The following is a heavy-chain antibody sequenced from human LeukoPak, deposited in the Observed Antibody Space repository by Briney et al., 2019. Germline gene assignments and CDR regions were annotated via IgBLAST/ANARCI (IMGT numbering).Heavy chain of an antibody. CDR3: ARAPGEWGFDY. V-gene: IGHV1-8*01. CDR2: MNPNTGNT. D-gene: IGHD3-16*01. Sequence: ASVKVSCKPSGYTFPSYDINWVRQVPGQGFEWMGWMNPNTGNTGYAQKLQGRVTMTRSTSIGTAYMELSSLRSEDTAVYYCARAPGEWGFDYWGQGTLVTVSS. J-gene: IGHJ4*02. CDR1: GYTFPSYD.